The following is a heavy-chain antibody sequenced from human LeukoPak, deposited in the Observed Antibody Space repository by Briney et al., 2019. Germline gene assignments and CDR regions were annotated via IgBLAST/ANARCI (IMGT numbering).Heavy chain of an antibody. V-gene: IGHV4-34*01. J-gene: IGHJ5*02. Sequence: SETLPLTCAVYGGSFSGYYWSWIRQPPGKGLEWIGEINHSGSTNYNPSLKSRVTISVDTSKNQFSLKLSSVTAADTAVYYCARVLPAAPNWFDPWGQGTLVTVSS. CDR3: ARVLPAAPNWFDP. CDR1: GGSFSGYY. CDR2: INHSGST. D-gene: IGHD2-2*01.